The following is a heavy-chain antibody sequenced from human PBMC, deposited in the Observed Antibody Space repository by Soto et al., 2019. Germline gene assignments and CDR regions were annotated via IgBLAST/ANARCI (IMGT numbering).Heavy chain of an antibody. CDR3: ARTEMGATHLYYYGMVV. J-gene: IGHJ6*02. CDR1: GFAFSSYG. D-gene: IGHD1-26*01. CDR2: IWYDGSNK. Sequence: GGSLRLSCAASGFAFSSYGMHWVRQAPGKGLEWVAVIWYDGSNKYYADSVKGRFTISRDNSKNTLYLQMNSVRAEDTAVYYCARTEMGATHLYYYGMVVWGQGTTVTVSS. V-gene: IGHV3-33*01.